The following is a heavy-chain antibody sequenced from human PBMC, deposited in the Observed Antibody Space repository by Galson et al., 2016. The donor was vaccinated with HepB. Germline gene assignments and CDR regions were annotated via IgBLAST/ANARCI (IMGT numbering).Heavy chain of an antibody. Sequence: SETLSLTCTVSGGSISSYYWSWIRQPPGKGLEWIGYFFAGGSSIYNPSLKSRVDISGDPSKNFISLRLTFVTAADTAMYYCARPRRDSAIDAFDLWGQGAPWSLSPQ. D-gene: IGHD2-21*02. V-gene: IGHV4-59*01. J-gene: IGHJ2*01. CDR1: GGSISSYY. CDR2: FFAGGSS. CDR3: ARPRRDSAIDAFDL.